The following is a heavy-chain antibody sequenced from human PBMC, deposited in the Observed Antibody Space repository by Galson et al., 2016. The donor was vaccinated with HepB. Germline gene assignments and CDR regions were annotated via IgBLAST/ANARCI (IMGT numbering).Heavy chain of an antibody. CDR3: AKDQSPGAPDFFDF. CDR1: GFAFTAYE. D-gene: IGHD3-10*01. CDR2: MSPGGSIK. V-gene: IGHV3-30*18. J-gene: IGHJ4*02. Sequence: SLRLSCATSGFAFTAYEVHWVRQAPGKGLEWVAVMSPGGSIKLYTDSVKGRFTICRDNSRNTLYLQMNSLRPEDTAVYYCAKDQSPGAPDFFDFWGQGSLVTVSS.